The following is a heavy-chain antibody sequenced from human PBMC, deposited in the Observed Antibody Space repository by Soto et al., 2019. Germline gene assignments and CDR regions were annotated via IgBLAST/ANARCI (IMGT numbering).Heavy chain of an antibody. J-gene: IGHJ4*02. D-gene: IGHD2-2*01. CDR2: INPLSGIP. CDR1: GGRFVRHV. V-gene: IGHV1-69*09. Sequence: VQLVQSGAEVKKPESSVKVSCKTSGGRFVRHVISWVRQAPGQGPEWMGKINPLSGIPNYAQKFQDRVTFTADTDSSTAYMELSSLRSDDTAVYYCATPACAATWCSPSHNLDHWGQGTLVTVSS. CDR3: ATPACAATWCSPSHNLDH.